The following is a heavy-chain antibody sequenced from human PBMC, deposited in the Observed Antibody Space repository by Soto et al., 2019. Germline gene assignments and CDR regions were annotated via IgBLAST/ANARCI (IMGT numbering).Heavy chain of an antibody. Sequence: EVHLVESGGGLVQPGGSLRLSCAASGFTFSGSAMHWVRQASGKGLEWVGRIRNKADNYATAYTASVKGRFIISRDDSKNTAYLQMNSLQTEDTALYYCTRIAPSYNMDVWGQETTVTVSS. CDR3: TRIAPSYNMDV. D-gene: IGHD2-21*01. V-gene: IGHV3-73*02. CDR1: GFTFSGSA. CDR2: IRNKADNYAT. J-gene: IGHJ6*02.